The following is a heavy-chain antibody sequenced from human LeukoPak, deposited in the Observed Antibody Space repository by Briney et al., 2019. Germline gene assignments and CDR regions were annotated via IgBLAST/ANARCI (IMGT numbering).Heavy chain of an antibody. V-gene: IGHV3-7*05. CDR2: LNQDGSEK. Sequence: QPGGSLRLSCAASGFTFSTYWMSWVRQAPGKGLEWVAILNQDGSEKYYVDSVKGRFTISGDNAENSLYLQMNSLRVEDTAIYYCARRRGDVWGQGTTVTVSS. CDR1: GFTFSTYW. J-gene: IGHJ6*02. CDR3: ARRRGDV.